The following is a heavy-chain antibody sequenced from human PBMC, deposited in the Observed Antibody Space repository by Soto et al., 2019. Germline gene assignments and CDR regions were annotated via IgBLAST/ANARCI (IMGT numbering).Heavy chain of an antibody. D-gene: IGHD6-6*01. V-gene: IGHV3-30-3*01. CDR1: GFTFSSYA. CDR3: ARRQGSIAAPNSWRWNYYGLDV. J-gene: IGHJ6*02. CDR2: ISYDGSNK. Sequence: QVQLVESGGGVVQPGRSLRLSCAASGFTFSSYAMHWVRQAPGKGLEWVAVISYDGSNKYYADSVKGRFTISRDNSKNTLYLQMNSLRAEDTAVYYCARRQGSIAAPNSWRWNYYGLDVWGQGTTVTVSS.